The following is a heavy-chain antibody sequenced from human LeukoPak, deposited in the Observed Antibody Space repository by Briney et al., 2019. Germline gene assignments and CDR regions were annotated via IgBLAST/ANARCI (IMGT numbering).Heavy chain of an antibody. Sequence: ASVEVSCKASGYTFTGYYMHWVRQAPGQGLEWMGWINPNSGGTNYAQKFQGWVTMTGDTSISTAYMELSRLRSDDTAVYYCARSGYSGYDLEDWFDPWGQGTLVTVSS. J-gene: IGHJ5*02. CDR2: INPNSGGT. CDR3: ARSGYSGYDLEDWFDP. D-gene: IGHD5-12*01. V-gene: IGHV1-2*04. CDR1: GYTFTGYY.